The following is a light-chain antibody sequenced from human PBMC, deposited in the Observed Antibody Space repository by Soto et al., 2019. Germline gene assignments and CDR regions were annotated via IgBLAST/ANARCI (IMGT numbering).Light chain of an antibody. CDR2: DAS. CDR1: QTVSNSY. V-gene: IGKV3D-20*02. J-gene: IGKJ4*01. Sequence: ETVLTQSPGSLSLSLGDRATLSCRASQTVSNSYLAWYQQKPGQTPRLLIYDASKRATGIPGRFSGSGSGTDFTLTISSLEPEDFAVYYCQQRSNWPPALSFGGGTKVDIK. CDR3: QQRSNWPPALS.